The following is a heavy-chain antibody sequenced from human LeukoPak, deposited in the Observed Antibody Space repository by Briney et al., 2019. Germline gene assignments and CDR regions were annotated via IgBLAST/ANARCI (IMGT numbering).Heavy chain of an antibody. CDR2: INHSGYT. CDR1: GASFDGYY. CDR3: TRMTTGHDY. J-gene: IGHJ4*02. V-gene: IGHV4-34*01. Sequence: NPSDTLSLTCGVSGASFDGYYWSWVRQTPGKGLEWLGEINHSGYTNDSPSLKSRVTLSIDPSRKQFSLNLRSVTVADAGIYYCTRMTTGHDYWGQGTLVTVSS. D-gene: IGHD4-17*01.